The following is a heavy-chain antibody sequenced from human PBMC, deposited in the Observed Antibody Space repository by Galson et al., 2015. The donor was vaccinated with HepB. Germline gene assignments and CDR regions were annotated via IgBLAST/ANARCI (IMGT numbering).Heavy chain of an antibody. CDR2: ISSSSSYI. J-gene: IGHJ4*02. V-gene: IGHV3-21*01. CDR3: ARDFRLRGIPADY. D-gene: IGHD3-16*01. CDR1: GFTFSTYS. Sequence: SLRLSCAASGFTFSTYSMNWVRQAPGKGLEWVSFISSSSSYIYYADSVKGRFTISRDNAKNSLYLQMNSLRAEDAAVYYCARDFRLRGIPADYWGQGTLVTVSS.